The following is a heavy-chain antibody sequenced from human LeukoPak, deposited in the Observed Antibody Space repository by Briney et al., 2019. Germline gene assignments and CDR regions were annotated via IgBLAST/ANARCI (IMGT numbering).Heavy chain of an antibody. V-gene: IGHV4-59*01. J-gene: IGHJ5*02. CDR1: GGSISTYS. Sequence: SETLSLTCTVSGGSISTYSWTWIRQSPGRGLEWIGYVKNNWGTYNNPSLRSRVTISLDTSKNQFSLKLTSVTAADTAVYYCARDAGGTWFDPWGQGTLVTVSS. CDR3: ARDAGGTWFDP. CDR2: VKNNWGT.